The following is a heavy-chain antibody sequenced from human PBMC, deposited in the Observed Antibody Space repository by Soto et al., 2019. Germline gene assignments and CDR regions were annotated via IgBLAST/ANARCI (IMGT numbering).Heavy chain of an antibody. CDR1: GGSISSGGYY. Sequence: QVQLQESGPGLVKPSQTLSLTCTVSGGSISSGGYYWSWIRQHPGKGLEWIGNIYYSGSTYYNPALTSRVTITVVTSKNQVSRRLSSVTAGDTAVYYCARARYRSSWLPSALDYWGQGTLVTVSS. CDR3: ARARYRSSWLPSALDY. CDR2: IYYSGST. J-gene: IGHJ4*02. D-gene: IGHD6-13*01. V-gene: IGHV4-31*03.